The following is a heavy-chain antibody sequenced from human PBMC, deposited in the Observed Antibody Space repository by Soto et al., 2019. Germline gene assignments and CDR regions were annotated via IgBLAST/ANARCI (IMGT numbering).Heavy chain of an antibody. Sequence: SETLSLTCTVSGGSINSGSQYWGWIRQPPGKGLEWIGNIYYSGSTYYNPSLKSRVTISIDTSKNQFSLKLSSVTAADTAVYYCARREFSSSSGGFDYWGQGTLVTVSS. CDR2: IYYSGST. D-gene: IGHD6-6*01. CDR1: GGSINSGSQY. CDR3: ARREFSSSSGGFDY. J-gene: IGHJ4*02. V-gene: IGHV4-39*01.